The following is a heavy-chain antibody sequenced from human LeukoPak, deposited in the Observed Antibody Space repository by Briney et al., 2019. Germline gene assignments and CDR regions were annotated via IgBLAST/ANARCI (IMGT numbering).Heavy chain of an antibody. D-gene: IGHD3-22*01. V-gene: IGHV1-2*02. J-gene: IGHJ4*02. CDR2: INPNSGGT. Sequence: ASVKVSCKASGYAFTGYYMHWVRQAPGQGLEWMGWINPNSGGTNYAQKFQGRVTMTRDTSISTAYMELSRVRSDDDAVYYCASLPRGIVVAPFDYWGQGTLVTVSS. CDR3: ASLPRGIVVAPFDY. CDR1: GYAFTGYY.